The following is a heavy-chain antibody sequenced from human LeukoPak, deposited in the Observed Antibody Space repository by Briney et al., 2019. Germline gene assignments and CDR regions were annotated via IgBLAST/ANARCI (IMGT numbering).Heavy chain of an antibody. D-gene: IGHD3-10*01. CDR1: GFTFSSYW. CDR3: AESGSTRPRGWFDP. J-gene: IGHJ5*02. CDR2: ISSSSSYI. Sequence: GGSLRLSCAASGFTFSSYWMHWVRQAPGKGLEWVSSISSSSSYIYYADSVKGRFTISRDNAKNSLYLQMNSLRAEDTAVYYCAESGSTRPRGWFDPWGQGTLVTVSS. V-gene: IGHV3-21*01.